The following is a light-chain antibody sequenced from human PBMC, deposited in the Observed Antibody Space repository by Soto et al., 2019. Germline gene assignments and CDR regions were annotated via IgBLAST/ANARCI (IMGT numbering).Light chain of an antibody. J-gene: IGLJ2*01. Sequence: QSALTQPRSVSGSPGQSVTISCTGTSSDVGAHNYVSWYQQHPGKAPKLMIYDVSKRPSGVPDRFSGSKSGNTASLTISGLQAEDEADYYCCSYAGSYTVVFGGGTKVTVL. CDR3: CSYAGSYTVV. CDR2: DVS. V-gene: IGLV2-11*01. CDR1: SSDVGAHNY.